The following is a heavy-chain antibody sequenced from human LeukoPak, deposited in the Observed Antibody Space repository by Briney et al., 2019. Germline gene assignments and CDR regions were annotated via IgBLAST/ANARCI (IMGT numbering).Heavy chain of an antibody. CDR3: ARRPSGGRRVDY. CDR2: IDTSGST. Sequence: SETLSLTCTVSGGSVTNYYWNWIRQPAGKGLEWIGRIDTSGSTYYNPSLKSRVTTSVDTSKNQFSLKLSSVTAADTAVYYCARRPSGGRRVDYWGQGTLVTVSS. V-gene: IGHV4-4*07. CDR1: GGSVTNYY. J-gene: IGHJ4*02. D-gene: IGHD2-15*01.